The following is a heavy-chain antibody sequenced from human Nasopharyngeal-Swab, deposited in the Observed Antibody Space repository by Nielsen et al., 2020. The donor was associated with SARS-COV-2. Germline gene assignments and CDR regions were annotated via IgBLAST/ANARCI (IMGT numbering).Heavy chain of an antibody. V-gene: IGHV3-33*01. Sequence: GESLKISCAAPGFTFSNYGMHWVRQAPGKGLEWVAVIWYDGTNKYYADSVKGRFTISRDNTKNMLYLQMNSLRAEDSSVYFCARAGTGRADPTAWGQGALVTVSS. CDR1: GFTFSNYG. D-gene: IGHD1-1*01. CDR3: ARAGTGRADPTA. J-gene: IGHJ5*02. CDR2: IWYDGTNK.